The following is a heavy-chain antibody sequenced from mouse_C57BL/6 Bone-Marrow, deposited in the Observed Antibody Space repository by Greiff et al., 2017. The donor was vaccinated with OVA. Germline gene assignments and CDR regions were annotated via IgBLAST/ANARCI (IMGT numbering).Heavy chain of an antibody. CDR3: TRAQATYAMAY. CDR2: IDPETGGT. V-gene: IGHV1-15*01. Sequence: VQLQQSGAELVRPGASVTLSCKASGYTFTDYEMHWVKQTPVHGLEWIGAIDPETGGTAYNQKFKGKAILTADKASSTAYIELRSLTSEDSAVYYCTRAQATYAMAYWGQGTSVTVSS. CDR1: GYTFTDYE. D-gene: IGHD3-2*02. J-gene: IGHJ4*01.